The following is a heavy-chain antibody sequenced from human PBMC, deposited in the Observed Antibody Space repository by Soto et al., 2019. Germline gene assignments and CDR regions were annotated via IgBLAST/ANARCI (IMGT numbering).Heavy chain of an antibody. Sequence: SVKVSCKASGYTFTGYFMHWVRQAPGQGLEWMGGIIPLSATANYAQRFQGRVTITADESTSTAYMDLTRLRSEDTAVYYCAREGFGGSYLVSWGQGTLVTVSS. CDR2: IIPLSATA. V-gene: IGHV1-69*13. J-gene: IGHJ4*02. CDR3: AREGFGGSYLVS. D-gene: IGHD2-15*01. CDR1: GYTFTGYF.